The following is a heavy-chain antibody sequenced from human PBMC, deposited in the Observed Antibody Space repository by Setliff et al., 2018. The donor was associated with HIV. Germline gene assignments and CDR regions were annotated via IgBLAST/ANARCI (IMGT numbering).Heavy chain of an antibody. J-gene: IGHJ6*03. Sequence: SVKVSCKASGGTFSGYAISWVRQAPGQGLELMVGIIPIFVTANYAQKFQGRVTITADESTSTAYMELSSLRSEDTAVYYCARGEKRFLEWLPLDYYYYYYMDFWGKGSTCTSP. CDR1: GGTFSGYA. V-gene: IGHV1-69*13. CDR3: ARGEKRFLEWLPLDYYYYYYMDF. D-gene: IGHD3-3*01. CDR2: IIPIFVTA.